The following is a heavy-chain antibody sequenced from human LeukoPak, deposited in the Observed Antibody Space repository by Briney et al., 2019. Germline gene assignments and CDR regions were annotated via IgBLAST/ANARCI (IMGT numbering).Heavy chain of an antibody. Sequence: SVKVSCKASGGTFSSYTISWVRQAPGQGLEGMGRIIPILGIANYAQKFQGRVTITADKSTSTAYMELCCLRSEDTAVYYCARSTRSVLDVWGKGTTVTVSS. V-gene: IGHV1-69*02. CDR1: GGTFSSYT. J-gene: IGHJ6*04. D-gene: IGHD6-19*01. CDR3: ARSTRSVLDV. CDR2: IIPILGIA.